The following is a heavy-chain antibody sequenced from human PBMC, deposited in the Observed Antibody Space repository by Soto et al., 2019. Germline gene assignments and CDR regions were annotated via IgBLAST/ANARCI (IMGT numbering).Heavy chain of an antibody. V-gene: IGHV3-30*03. CDR3: ASVGPALRYCDVLLSRAPDDY. Sequence: QVQLVESGGGVVQPGRSLRLSCAASGFTFSSYGMHWVRQAPGKGLEWVAVISDDGSNKYYADSVKGRFTISRDNSKNSLYLKNNCLRAEDLAVNCCASVGPALRYCDVLLSRAPDDYWGQGTLVTVSS. D-gene: IGHD3-9*01. J-gene: IGHJ4*02. CDR2: ISDDGSNK. CDR1: GFTFSSYG.